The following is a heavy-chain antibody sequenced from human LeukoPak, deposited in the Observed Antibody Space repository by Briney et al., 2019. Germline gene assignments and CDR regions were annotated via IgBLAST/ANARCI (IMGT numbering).Heavy chain of an antibody. CDR1: GYTFTGYY. CDR2: ILPIFGTT. V-gene: IGHV1-69*13. J-gene: IGHJ3*02. Sequence: SVKVSCRASGYTFTGYYVHWVRQAPGQGLEWMGGILPIFGTTNYAQKFQARVTITADESTSTAYMEMSSLRSEDTAVYYCGRVSCGGNCYSLIGTFDIWGQGTMVTVSS. D-gene: IGHD2-15*01. CDR3: GRVSCGGNCYSLIGTFDI.